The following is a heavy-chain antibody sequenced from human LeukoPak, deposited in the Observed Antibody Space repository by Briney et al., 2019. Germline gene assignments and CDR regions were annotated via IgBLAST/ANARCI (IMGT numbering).Heavy chain of an antibody. J-gene: IGHJ3*02. Sequence: ASVKVSCKASGYTFTSYYMHWVRQAPGQGLEWMGIINPSGGSTSYAQKFQGRVTMTRDMSTSTVYMELSSLRSEDTAVYYCARVSGRDGYNFAFDIWGQGTMVTVSS. CDR2: INPSGGST. CDR3: ARVSGRDGYNFAFDI. CDR1: GYTFTSYY. V-gene: IGHV1-46*01. D-gene: IGHD5-24*01.